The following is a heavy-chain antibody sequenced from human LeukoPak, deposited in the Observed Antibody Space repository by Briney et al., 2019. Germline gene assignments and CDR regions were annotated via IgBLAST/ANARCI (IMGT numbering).Heavy chain of an antibody. V-gene: IGHV1-3*01. CDR2: INAGNGNP. J-gene: IGHJ4*02. Sequence: GASVKVSCKASGCTFTSYAMHWVRQAPGQRLEWMGWINAGNGNPKYSQKFQGRVTITRDTSASTAYMELSSLRSEDTAVYYCARADPDYGDYSPFDYWGQGTLVTVSS. CDR1: GCTFTSYA. D-gene: IGHD4-17*01. CDR3: ARADPDYGDYSPFDY.